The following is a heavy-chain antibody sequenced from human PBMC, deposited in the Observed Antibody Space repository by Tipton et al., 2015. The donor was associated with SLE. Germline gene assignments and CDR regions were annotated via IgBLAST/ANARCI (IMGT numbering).Heavy chain of an antibody. CDR2: TNDSGKT. CDR3: ARGKISWAIFVVKNYLDS. V-gene: IGHV4-34*01. Sequence: GLVKPSETLSLTCTVSGGSITAYYWSWIRQPPGKGLECIGETNDSGKTNYNAALKSRATISVDTSRNQFSLRLTSVTAADTAVYYCARGKISWAIFVVKNYLDSWGQGTLVTVSS. J-gene: IGHJ4*02. D-gene: IGHD2-21*01. CDR1: GGSITAYY.